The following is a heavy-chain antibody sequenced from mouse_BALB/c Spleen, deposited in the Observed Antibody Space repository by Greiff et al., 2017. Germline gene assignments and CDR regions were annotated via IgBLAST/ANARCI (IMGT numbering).Heavy chain of an antibody. Sequence: QVQLKESGPELVKPGASVRISCKASGYTFTSYYIHWVKQRPGQGLEWIGWIYPGNVNTKYNEKFKGKATLTADKSSSTAYMQLSSLTSEDSAVYFCASYGNYGYYYAMDYWGQGTSVTVSS. CDR1: GYTFTSYY. CDR2: IYPGNVNT. V-gene: IGHV1S56*01. CDR3: ASYGNYGYYYAMDY. D-gene: IGHD2-1*01. J-gene: IGHJ4*01.